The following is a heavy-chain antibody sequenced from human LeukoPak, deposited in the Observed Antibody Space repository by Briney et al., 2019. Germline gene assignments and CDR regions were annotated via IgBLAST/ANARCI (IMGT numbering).Heavy chain of an antibody. J-gene: IGHJ3*02. D-gene: IGHD6-13*01. V-gene: IGHV4-59*01. CDR2: IYYSGST. CDR3: ARGFGSSSWVDHDAFDI. Sequence: SETLSLTCTVSGGSISSYYWSWIRQPPGKGLEWIGYIYYSGSTNYNPSLKSRVTISVDTSKNQFSLKLSSVTAADTAVYYCARGFGSSSWVDHDAFDIWGQGTMVTVSS. CDR1: GGSISSYY.